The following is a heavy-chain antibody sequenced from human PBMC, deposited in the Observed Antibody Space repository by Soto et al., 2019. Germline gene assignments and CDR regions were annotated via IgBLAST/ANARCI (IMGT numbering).Heavy chain of an antibody. Sequence: EVQLVESGGGLVKPGGSLRLSCAASGFAFSSDSMNWVRQAPGKGLEWVAFITIRSSYIYYADSVRGRFTISRDNAKNSLYLQIDGLRAEDTAVYYCAIDDGWLVLDYWGQGTLVTVSS. CDR3: AIDDGWLVLDY. V-gene: IGHV3-21*06. D-gene: IGHD6-19*01. CDR2: ITIRSSYI. CDR1: GFAFSSDS. J-gene: IGHJ4*02.